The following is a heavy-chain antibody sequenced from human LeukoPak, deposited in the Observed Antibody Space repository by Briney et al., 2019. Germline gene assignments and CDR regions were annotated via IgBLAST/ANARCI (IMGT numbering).Heavy chain of an antibody. CDR3: AREKIAAAGPRGYFXY. CDR1: GGSFSGYY. V-gene: IGHV4-34*01. CDR2: INHSGST. J-gene: IGHJ4*02. Sequence: SSETLSLTCAVYGGSFSGYYWSWIRQPPGKGLEWIGEINHSGSTNYNPSLKSRVTISVDTPKNQFSLKLSSVTAADTAVYYCAREKIAAAGPRGYFXYWGQGTXVT. D-gene: IGHD6-13*01.